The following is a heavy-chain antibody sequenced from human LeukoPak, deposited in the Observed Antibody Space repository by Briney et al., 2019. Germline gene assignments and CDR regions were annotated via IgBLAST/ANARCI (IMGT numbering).Heavy chain of an antibody. J-gene: IGHJ4*02. V-gene: IGHV3-30*18. CDR2: ISFDGSIE. D-gene: IGHD6-13*01. Sequence: PGGSLRLSCAASGFSFSNYGMHWVRQSPGKGLEWVAVISFDGSIEYYADFVKGRFTISRDDSTNTLYLEMNSLRPEDSALYYCAKDLQHLVRTLSFDFWGQGTLVTVSS. CDR3: AKDLQHLVRTLSFDF. CDR1: GFSFSNYG.